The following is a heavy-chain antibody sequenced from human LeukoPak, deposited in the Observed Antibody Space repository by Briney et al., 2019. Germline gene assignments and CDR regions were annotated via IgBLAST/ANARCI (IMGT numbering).Heavy chain of an antibody. Sequence: ASVKVSCKASGYTFTGYYMHWVRQAPGQGLEWMGRFNPNSGGTNYAQKFQGRVTMTRNTSISTAYMELSSLRSEDTAVYYCARFGFTRRDYWGQGTLVTVSS. V-gene: IGHV1-2*06. CDR3: ARFGFTRRDY. CDR1: GYTFTGYY. J-gene: IGHJ4*02. CDR2: FNPNSGGT. D-gene: IGHD3-10*01.